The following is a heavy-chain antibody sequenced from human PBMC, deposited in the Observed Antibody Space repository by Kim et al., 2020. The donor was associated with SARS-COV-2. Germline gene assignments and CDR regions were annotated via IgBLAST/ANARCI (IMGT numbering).Heavy chain of an antibody. CDR3: ARGRKQRRVPSYSSSGNWFDP. V-gene: IGHV4-34*01. CDR1: GGSFSGYY. D-gene: IGHD6-13*01. Sequence: SETLSLTCAVYGGSFSGYYWSWIRQPPGKGLEWIGEINHSGSTNYNPSLKSRVTISVDTSKNQFSLKLSSVTAADTAVYYCARGRKQRRVPSYSSSGNWFDPWGQGTLVTVSS. J-gene: IGHJ5*02. CDR2: INHSGST.